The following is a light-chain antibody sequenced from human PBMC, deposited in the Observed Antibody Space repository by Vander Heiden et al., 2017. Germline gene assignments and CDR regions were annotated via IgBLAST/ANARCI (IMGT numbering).Light chain of an antibody. CDR2: GAA. CDR3: QQTGNSPPWT. Sequence: ETVFTHSPATLSLSTGERATLTCRASQTVSSNYLAWYQQKPGQAPRLLLYGAARRATGIPDRCSGSGSGTDFTLTISRLEPEDFAVYFCQQTGNSPPWTFGQGTKVEIK. J-gene: IGKJ1*01. CDR1: QTVSSNY. V-gene: IGKV3-20*01.